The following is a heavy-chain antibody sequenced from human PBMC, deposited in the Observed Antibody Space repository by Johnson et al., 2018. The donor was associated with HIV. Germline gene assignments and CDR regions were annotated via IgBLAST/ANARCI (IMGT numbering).Heavy chain of an antibody. V-gene: IGHV3-20*04. CDR1: GFTFDDYG. Sequence: MLLVESGGGVVRPGGSLRLSCAPSGFTFDDYGMSWVRQAPGKGLGWVSGINWNGGNTSYADSVKGRFTISMDNAKNSLYLQMNSLRAEDTAVYYCARRTVVTPGAFDIWGQGTMVTVSS. CDR3: ARRTVVTPGAFDI. CDR2: INWNGGNT. J-gene: IGHJ3*02. D-gene: IGHD4-23*01.